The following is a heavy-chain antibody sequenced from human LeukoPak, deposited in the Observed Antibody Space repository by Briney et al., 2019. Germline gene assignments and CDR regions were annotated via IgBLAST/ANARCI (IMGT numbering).Heavy chain of an antibody. CDR1: GYTFTSYD. J-gene: IGHJ4*02. CDR2: MNPNSGNT. V-gene: IGHV1-8*01. D-gene: IGHD1-26*01. CDR3: ARGLVRSGIAGIDY. Sequence: ASVKVSCKASGYTFTSYDINWVRQATGQGLEWMGWMNPNSGNTGYAQKFQGRVTMTRNTSISTAYMELSSLRSEDTAVYYCARGLVRSGIAGIDYWGQGTLDTVSS.